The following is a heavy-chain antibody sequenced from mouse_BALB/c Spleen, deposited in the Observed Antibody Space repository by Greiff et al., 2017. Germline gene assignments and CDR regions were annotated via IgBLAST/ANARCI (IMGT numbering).Heavy chain of an antibody. V-gene: IGHV1-54*01. D-gene: IGHD2-1*01. CDR1: GYAFTNYL. CDR3: ARGDYGNCSWYFDD. CDR2: INPGSGGT. J-gene: IGHJ1*01. Sequence: QVQLQQSGAELVRPGTSVKVSCTASGYAFTNYLIEWVKQRPGQGLEWIGVINPGSGGTNYNEKFKGKATLTADKSSSTAYMQLSSLTSDDSAVYFCARGDYGNCSWYFDDWGAGTTVTVSS.